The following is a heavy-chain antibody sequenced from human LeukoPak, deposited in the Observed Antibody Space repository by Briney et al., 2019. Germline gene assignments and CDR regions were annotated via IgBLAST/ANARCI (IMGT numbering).Heavy chain of an antibody. D-gene: IGHD3-22*01. CDR3: ARSGYYFDNSGYYSFDF. Sequence: SETLSLTCSVSGASISSYYWSWIRQPPGKGLKWIGYIYNSGSTYYSPSLKSRVTISVDTSKNQFSLKLSSVTAADTAVYYCARSGYYFDNSGYYSFDFWGQGTLVTVSS. V-gene: IGHV4-59*01. CDR2: IYNSGST. J-gene: IGHJ4*02. CDR1: GASISSYY.